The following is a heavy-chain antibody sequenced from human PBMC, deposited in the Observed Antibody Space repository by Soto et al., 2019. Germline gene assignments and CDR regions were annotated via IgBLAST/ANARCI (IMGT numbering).Heavy chain of an antibody. D-gene: IGHD3-10*01. V-gene: IGHV1-69*04. CDR3: ARDQAGVRGVIVSYYYYGMDV. J-gene: IGHJ6*02. CDR2: IIPILGIA. CDR1: GGTFSSYT. Sequence: SVKVSCKASGGTFSSYTISWVRQAPGQGLEWMGRIIPILGIANYAQKFQGRVTITADKSTSTAYMELSSLRSEDTAVYYCARDQAGVRGVIVSYYYYGMDVWG.